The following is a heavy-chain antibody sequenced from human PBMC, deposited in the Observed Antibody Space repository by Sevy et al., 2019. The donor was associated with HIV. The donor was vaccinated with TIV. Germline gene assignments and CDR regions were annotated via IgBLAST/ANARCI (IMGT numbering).Heavy chain of an antibody. Sequence: KRGESLKISCQGSGYRFTNFWIAWVRQTPEKGLEWMGIIYPVDSDTRYNPSFQGQVTISVDRSTATTYLQWDSLKSSDTATYYCARRIMYGELAGNFDYWGQGTLVTVSS. J-gene: IGHJ4*02. CDR2: IYPVDSDT. CDR1: GYRFTNFW. CDR3: ARRIMYGELAGNFDY. V-gene: IGHV5-51*01. D-gene: IGHD6-19*01.